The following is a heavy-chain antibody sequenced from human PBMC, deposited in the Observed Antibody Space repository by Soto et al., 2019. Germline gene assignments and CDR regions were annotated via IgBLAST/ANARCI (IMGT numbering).Heavy chain of an antibody. CDR2: ISGSGGST. J-gene: IGHJ4*02. CDR1: GFTFSNYA. Sequence: PGGSLRLSCAASGFTFSNYAVTWVRQAPGKGLEWVSTISGSGGSTYYADSVKGRFTISRDNSKNTLYLQMNSLRAEDTAVYYCAKDHGSSSYELDYWGQGTLVTVSS. V-gene: IGHV3-23*01. CDR3: AKDHGSSSYELDY. D-gene: IGHD6-13*01.